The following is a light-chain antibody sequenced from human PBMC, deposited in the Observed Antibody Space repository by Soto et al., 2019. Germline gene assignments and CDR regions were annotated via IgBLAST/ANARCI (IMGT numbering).Light chain of an antibody. Sequence: VMTQSPATLSVSPGERATLSCWASETVATNLAWYQQKPGQAPRLLIHGTSNRATGIPDRFSGSGSGTDFTLTFSRLEPEDFAVYYCEYYGTSITFGGGTKVDIK. V-gene: IGKV3-20*01. CDR1: ETVATN. CDR3: EYYGTSIT. J-gene: IGKJ4*01. CDR2: GTS.